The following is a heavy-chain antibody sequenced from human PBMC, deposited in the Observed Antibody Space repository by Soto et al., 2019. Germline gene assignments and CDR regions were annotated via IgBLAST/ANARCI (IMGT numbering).Heavy chain of an antibody. Sequence: QAQLVESGGGVVQPGRSLRLSCAASGFTFSSYGMHWVRQAPGKGLEWVAVIWYDGSNKYYADSVKGRFTISRDNSKNTLYLQMNSLRAEDTAVYYCAKEYSSSRYYFDYWGQGTLVTVSS. CDR2: IWYDGSNK. V-gene: IGHV3-33*06. CDR3: AKEYSSSRYYFDY. J-gene: IGHJ4*02. D-gene: IGHD6-6*01. CDR1: GFTFSSYG.